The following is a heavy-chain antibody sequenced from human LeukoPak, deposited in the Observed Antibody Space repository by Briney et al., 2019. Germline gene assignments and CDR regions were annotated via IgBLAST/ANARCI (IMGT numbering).Heavy chain of an antibody. CDR1: GDSISSDIW. Sequence: SETLSLTCAVSGDSISSDIWWNWVRQPPGKGLKWIGEIYHSGSTNYNPSLKSRVTISVDKSKNQVFLQMSSVTAADTAVYYCARDWNRYAYWGQGTLVTVSS. CDR3: ARDWNRYAY. CDR2: IYHSGST. J-gene: IGHJ4*02. V-gene: IGHV4-4*02. D-gene: IGHD1-1*01.